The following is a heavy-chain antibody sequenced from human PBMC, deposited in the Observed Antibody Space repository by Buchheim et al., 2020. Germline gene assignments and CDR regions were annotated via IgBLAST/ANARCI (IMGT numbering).Heavy chain of an antibody. Sequence: QLQLQESGPGPVKPSETLSLTCTVSGGSISNSAYFWGWIRQPPGKGPEWIATIRYSGTTYFNPSLQNRVTLSVDTSQNQFSLTLRSVTAADTALYYCARENRDGYRNGVDVWGQGTT. J-gene: IGHJ6*02. CDR2: IRYSGTT. V-gene: IGHV4-39*07. D-gene: IGHD5-24*01. CDR1: GGSISNSAYF. CDR3: ARENRDGYRNGVDV.